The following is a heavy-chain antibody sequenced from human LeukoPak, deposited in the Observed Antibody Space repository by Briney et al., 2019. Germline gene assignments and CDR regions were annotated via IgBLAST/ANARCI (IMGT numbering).Heavy chain of an antibody. J-gene: IGHJ3*02. CDR2: IIATGGST. D-gene: IGHD6-19*01. V-gene: IGHV3-23*01. CDR3: AKGKTSGWDQDAFDI. Sequence: GASLRLSCAAAGFTFSSYAMSWVRQAPGKGLEWVSRIIATGGSTYYADSVKGRFAISRDNSKNTLYLQLNSLRVEDMAVYYCAKGKTSGWDQDAFDIWGQGTMVTVSS. CDR1: GFTFSSYA.